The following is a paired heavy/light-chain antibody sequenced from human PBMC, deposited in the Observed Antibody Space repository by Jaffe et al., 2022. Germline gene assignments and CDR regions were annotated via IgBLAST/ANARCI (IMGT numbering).Heavy chain of an antibody. V-gene: IGHV3-23*01. J-gene: IGHJ4*02. Sequence: EVQLLESGGGLVQPGGSLRLSCEASGFTFSDHGMNWVRQAPGKGLEWVSFISGGGDYTQYTNSVKGRFTISRDNSKNTAFLQMNSLRADDTAKYYCAKAYGSGSYSNWGQGTLVTVSS. D-gene: IGHD3-10*01. CDR1: GFTFSDHG. CDR2: ISGGGDYT. CDR3: AKAYGSGSYSN.
Light chain of an antibody. V-gene: IGKV4-1*01. CDR3: QQYYGTLHT. J-gene: IGKJ3*01. CDR2: WAS. Sequence: DIVMTQSPDSLAVSLGERATINCKSSQSVLYSSNNKNYLAWYQQKPGQPPKLLIYWASTRESGVPDRFSGSGSGTDFTLTISTLQAEDVAVYYCQQYYGTLHTFGPGTKVDIK. CDR1: QSVLYSSNNKNY.